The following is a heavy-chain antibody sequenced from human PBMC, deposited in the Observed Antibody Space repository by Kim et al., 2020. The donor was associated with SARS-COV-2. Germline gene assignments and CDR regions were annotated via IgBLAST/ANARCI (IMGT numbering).Heavy chain of an antibody. CDR2: ISSSGSTL. J-gene: IGHJ4*02. V-gene: IGHV3-48*03. CDR1: RFAFSDSE. Sequence: GGSLRLSCAASRFAFSDSEMNRVRQAPGKGLQWVSYISSSGSTLYYADSVKGRFTISRDNYKKSLYLQMNNLRAEETAMYYCARDRLNKAGSGDYWGQGTLVTVS. CDR3: ARDRLNKAGSGDY. D-gene: IGHD6-25*01.